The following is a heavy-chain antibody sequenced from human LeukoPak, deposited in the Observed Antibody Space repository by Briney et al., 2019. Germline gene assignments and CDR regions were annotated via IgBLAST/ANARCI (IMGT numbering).Heavy chain of an antibody. CDR3: AQAGDGYNSDGFDI. CDR1: GFSLNTRGVG. CDR2: IYWNDDM. J-gene: IGHJ3*02. D-gene: IGHD5-24*01. V-gene: IGHV2-5*01. Sequence: ESGPTLVKPTQTLTLTCTFSGFSLNTRGVGVGWIRQPPGKALEWLVLIYWNDDMRYSPSLKSRLTLTKDTSKSQVVLTLTNMDPVDTATYYCAQAGDGYNSDGFDIWGQGTMVTVSS.